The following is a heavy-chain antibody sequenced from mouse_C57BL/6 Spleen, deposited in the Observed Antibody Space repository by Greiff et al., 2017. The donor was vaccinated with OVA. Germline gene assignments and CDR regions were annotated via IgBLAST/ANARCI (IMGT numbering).Heavy chain of an antibody. CDR2: IDPSDSYT. Sequence: VQLQQPGAELVMPGASVKLSCKASGYTFTSYWMHWVKQRPGQGLEWIGEIDPSDSYTNYNQKFKGKSTLTVDKSSSTAYMQLSSLTSEDSSVYYCARRGIGYAMDYWGQGTSVTVSS. V-gene: IGHV1-69*01. J-gene: IGHJ4*01. CDR1: GYTFTSYW. CDR3: ARRGIGYAMDY. D-gene: IGHD2-14*01.